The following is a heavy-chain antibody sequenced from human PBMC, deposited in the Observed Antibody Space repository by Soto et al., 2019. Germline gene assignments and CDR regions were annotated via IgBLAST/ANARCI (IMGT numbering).Heavy chain of an antibody. CDR1: GGDVSGFSNH. CDR2: ISYSGGT. CDR3: ARCRRDSSGYYYVYYFDY. Sequence: SETLSLTCTVSGGDVSGFSNHWGWIRQPPGKGLEWIGSISYSGGTYYSPSFKSRLTISVDTSKKQFSVKLNSVTAADTAVYYCARCRRDSSGYYYVYYFDYWGQGTLVTVSS. D-gene: IGHD3-22*01. V-gene: IGHV4-39*01. J-gene: IGHJ4*02.